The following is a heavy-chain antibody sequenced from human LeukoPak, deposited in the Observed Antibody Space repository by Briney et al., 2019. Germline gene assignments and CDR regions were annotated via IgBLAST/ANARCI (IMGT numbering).Heavy chain of an antibody. Sequence: PGGSLRLSCAASGFTFSDYWMNWVRLAPGKGLECVASIRQDGSEKSYVDSVKGRFTISRDNTWNSLYLQMNSLRAEDTAVYYCARDGTAPGLYFDLWGQGTLVTVSS. CDR1: GFTFSDYW. CDR2: IRQDGSEK. J-gene: IGHJ4*01. CDR3: ARDGTAPGLYFDL. D-gene: IGHD1/OR15-1a*01. V-gene: IGHV3-7*01.